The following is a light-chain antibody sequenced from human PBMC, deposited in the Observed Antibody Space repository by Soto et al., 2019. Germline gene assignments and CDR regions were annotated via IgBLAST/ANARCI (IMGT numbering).Light chain of an antibody. CDR1: SSDFGGYNY. CDR2: DVS. CDR3: SSYTSSGALYV. J-gene: IGLJ1*01. Sequence: QSALTQPASVSGSPGQSITISCTGTSSDFGGYNYVSWYQQHPGKAPKLMIYDVSYRPSGVSNRFSGSKSGNTASLTISGLQAEDEADYYCSSYTSSGALYVFGTGTKVTVL. V-gene: IGLV2-14*01.